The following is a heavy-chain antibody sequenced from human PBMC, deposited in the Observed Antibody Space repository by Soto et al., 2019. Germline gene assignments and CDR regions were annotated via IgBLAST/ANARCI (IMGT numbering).Heavy chain of an antibody. J-gene: IGHJ4*02. V-gene: IGHV2-5*02. CDR1: GFSLSTSGVG. CDR2: IYWDDDK. Sequence: QITLKESGPTLVKPTQTLTLTCTFSGFSLSTSGVGVGWIRQPPGKALEWLALIYWDDDKRYSPSLKSRLTITKVTSKNQVVLTLADMHPVDTATYYCAHSANAGSYYDYWGQGTLVTVSS. CDR3: AHSANAGSYYDY. D-gene: IGHD3-10*01.